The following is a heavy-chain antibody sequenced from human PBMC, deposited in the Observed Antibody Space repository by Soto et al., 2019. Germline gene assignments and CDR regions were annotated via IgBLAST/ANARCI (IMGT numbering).Heavy chain of an antibody. CDR3: ARDSGYSYGPLDY. J-gene: IGHJ4*02. Sequence: GGSLRLSCAASGFTLSSYGMHWDRQAPGKGLEWVAFFPNDGSNIYYADSVKGRFTISRDNAKNTLHLQMNSLRADDMAVYYCARDSGYSYGPLDYWGQGTLVTVSS. V-gene: IGHV3-30*02. D-gene: IGHD5-18*01. CDR1: GFTLSSYG. CDR2: FPNDGSNI.